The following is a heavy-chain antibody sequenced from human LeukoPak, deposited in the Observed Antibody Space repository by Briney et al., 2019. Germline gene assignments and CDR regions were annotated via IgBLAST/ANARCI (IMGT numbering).Heavy chain of an antibody. V-gene: IGHV3-21*01. J-gene: IGHJ4*02. CDR2: ISSSSSYI. Sequence: GGSLRLSCAASGFTFSTYAMNWVRQAPGKGLEWVSSISSSSSYIYYADSVKGRFTISRDNAKNSLYLQMNSLRAEDTAVYYCARDDYGGIDYWGQGTLVTVSS. D-gene: IGHD4-17*01. CDR3: ARDDYGGIDY. CDR1: GFTFSTYA.